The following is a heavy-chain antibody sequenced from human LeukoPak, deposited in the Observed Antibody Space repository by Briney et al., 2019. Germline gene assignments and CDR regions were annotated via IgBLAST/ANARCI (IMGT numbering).Heavy chain of an antibody. Sequence: PGRSLRFSCAASGFTFDDYGMHWVQQAPGKGLEWVSGISWNSGSIVYADSVKGRFTISRDNAKNSLYLQMNSLRAEDTALYYCAKEGGRAADTFYGMDVWGQGTTVTVSS. D-gene: IGHD6-13*01. CDR3: AKEGGRAADTFYGMDV. J-gene: IGHJ6*02. V-gene: IGHV3-9*01. CDR2: ISWNSGSI. CDR1: GFTFDDYG.